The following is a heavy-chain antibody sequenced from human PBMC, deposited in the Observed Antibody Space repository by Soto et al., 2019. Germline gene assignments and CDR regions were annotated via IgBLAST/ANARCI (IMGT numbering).Heavy chain of an antibody. D-gene: IGHD6-13*01. CDR3: ARGGAYSSSWYDAFDI. CDR2: IIPIFGTA. CDR1: GGTFSSYA. V-gene: IGHV1-69*01. J-gene: IGHJ3*02. Sequence: QVQLVQSGAEVKKPGSSVKVSCEASGGTFSSYAISWVRQAPGQGLEWMGGIIPIFGTANYAQKFQGRVTITADESTSTAYMELSSLRSEDTAVYYCARGGAYSSSWYDAFDIWGQGTMVTVSS.